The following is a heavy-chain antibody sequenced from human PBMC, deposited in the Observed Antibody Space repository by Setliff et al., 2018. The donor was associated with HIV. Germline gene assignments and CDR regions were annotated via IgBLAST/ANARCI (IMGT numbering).Heavy chain of an antibody. CDR3: ARLPRGPWRWDY. J-gene: IGHJ4*02. Sequence: PSETLSLTCTVSGGSISGYYWSWIRQPPGKGLEWIGYIYTSGTTHYNPSLKSRVTISLDTSKIEFSLTLKSVTAAATAIYYCARLPRGPWRWDYWGQGMLVTVSS. CDR1: GGSISGYY. D-gene: IGHD5-12*01. V-gene: IGHV4-4*09. CDR2: IYTSGTT.